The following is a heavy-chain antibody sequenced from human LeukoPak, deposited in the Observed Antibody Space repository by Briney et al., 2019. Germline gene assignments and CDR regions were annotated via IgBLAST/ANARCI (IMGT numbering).Heavy chain of an antibody. J-gene: IGHJ4*02. CDR2: INYSGST. CDR1: GGSISSTFYY. V-gene: IGHV4-39*01. Sequence: SETLSLTCTVSGGSISSTFYYWGWIRQPPGKGLEWIGSINYSGSTYYNPSLKSRVTISVDTSKNQFSPKLSSVTAADTAVYYCARRRFVRGPDVVNPFDYWGQGTLVTVSS. CDR3: ARRRFVRGPDVVNPFDY. D-gene: IGHD2-8*01.